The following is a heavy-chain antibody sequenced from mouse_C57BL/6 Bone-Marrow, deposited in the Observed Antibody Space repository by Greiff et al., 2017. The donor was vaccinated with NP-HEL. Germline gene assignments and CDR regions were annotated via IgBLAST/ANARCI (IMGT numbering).Heavy chain of an antibody. CDR3: ARDRLPFAY. CDR2: ISDGGSYT. V-gene: IGHV5-4*01. Sequence: DVKLVESGGGLVKPGGSLKLSCAASGFTFSSYAMSWVRQTPEKRLEWVATISDGGSYTYYPDNVKGRFTISRDNAKNNLYLQMSHLKSEDTAMYYCARDRLPFAYWGQGTLVTVSA. CDR1: GFTFSSYA. J-gene: IGHJ3*01. D-gene: IGHD1-2*01.